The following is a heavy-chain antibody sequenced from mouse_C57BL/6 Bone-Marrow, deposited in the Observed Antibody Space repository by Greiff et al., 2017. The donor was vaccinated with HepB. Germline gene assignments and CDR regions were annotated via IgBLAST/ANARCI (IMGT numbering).Heavy chain of an antibody. D-gene: IGHD3-3*01. CDR3: ARGIRLSYAMDY. J-gene: IGHJ4*01. V-gene: IGHV1-50*01. CDR1: GYTFTSYW. CDR2: IDPSDSYT. Sequence: VQLQQPGAELVKPGASVKLSCKASGYTFTSYWMQWVKQRPGPGLEWIGEIDPSDSYTNYNQKFKGKATLTVDTSSSTAYMQLSSLTSEHSAVYYCARGIRLSYAMDYWGQGTSVTVSS.